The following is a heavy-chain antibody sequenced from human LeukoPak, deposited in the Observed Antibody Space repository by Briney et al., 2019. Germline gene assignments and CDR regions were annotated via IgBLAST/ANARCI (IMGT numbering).Heavy chain of an antibody. CDR3: AGGRGWSSDY. CDR2: IEQDGSEK. Sequence: GGSLRLSCATSGFTFSSYWMNWVRQAPGKGLEWVANIEQDGSEKNYVDSVKGRFTFSRDNAKNSLYLQMSSLRAEDTAVYYCAGGRGWSSDYWGQGTLVTVSS. V-gene: IGHV3-7*03. D-gene: IGHD6-19*01. CDR1: GFTFSSYW. J-gene: IGHJ4*02.